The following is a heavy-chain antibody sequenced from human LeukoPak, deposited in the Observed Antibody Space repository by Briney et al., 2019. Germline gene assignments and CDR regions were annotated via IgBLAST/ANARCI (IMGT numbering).Heavy chain of an antibody. CDR2: IRYDGSNK. D-gene: IGHD3-3*01. CDR3: AKGEYYDFWSGSSG. J-gene: IGHJ4*02. CDR1: GFTFSSYG. V-gene: IGHV3-30*02. Sequence: PGGSLRLSCAASGFTFSSYGMHWVRQAPGKGLEWVAFIRYDGSNKYYADSVKGRFTISRDNSKNTLYLQMNSLRAEDTAVYYCAKGEYYDFWSGSSGWGQGTLVTVSS.